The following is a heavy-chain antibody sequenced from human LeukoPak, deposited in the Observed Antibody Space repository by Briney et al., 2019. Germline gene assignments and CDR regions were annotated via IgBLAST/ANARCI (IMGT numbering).Heavy chain of an antibody. D-gene: IGHD3-22*01. CDR3: ARDAHYYDGSGYATSVFDY. CDR1: GGSFSGYY. CDR2: IYYSGST. Sequence: SETLSLTCAVYGGSFSGYYWSWIRQHPGKGLEWIGYIYYSGSTYYNPSLKSRVTISVDTSKNQFSLKLSSVTAADTAVYYCARDAHYYDGSGYATSVFDYWGQGTLVTVSS. V-gene: IGHV4-31*11. J-gene: IGHJ4*02.